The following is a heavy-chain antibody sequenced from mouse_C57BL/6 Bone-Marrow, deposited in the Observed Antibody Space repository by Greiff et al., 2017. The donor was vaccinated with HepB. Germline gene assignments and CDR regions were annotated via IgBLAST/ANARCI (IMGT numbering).Heavy chain of an antibody. CDR3: ARHTATVVFDY. Sequence: EVKLVESGGGLVQPGGSLKLSCAASGFTFSDYYMYWVRQTPEKRLEWVAYISNGGGSTYYPDTVKGRFTISRDNAKNTLYLQMSRLKSEDTAMYYCARHTATVVFDYWGQGTTLTVSS. V-gene: IGHV5-12*01. J-gene: IGHJ2*01. CDR1: GFTFSDYY. CDR2: ISNGGGST. D-gene: IGHD1-1*01.